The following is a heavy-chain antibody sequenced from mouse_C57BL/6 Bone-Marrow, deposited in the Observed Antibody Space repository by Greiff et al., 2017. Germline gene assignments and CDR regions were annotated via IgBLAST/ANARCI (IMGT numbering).Heavy chain of an antibody. D-gene: IGHD4-1*01. Sequence: EVQLQQSGAELVRPGASVKLSCTASGFNIKDDYMHWVKQRPEQGLEWIGWIDPENGDTEYASKFQGKATITADTSSNTAYRQLSSLTSEDTAVYYCTTDWDWFAYWGQGTLVTVSA. CDR1: GFNIKDDY. J-gene: IGHJ3*01. V-gene: IGHV14-4*01. CDR2: IDPENGDT. CDR3: TTDWDWFAY.